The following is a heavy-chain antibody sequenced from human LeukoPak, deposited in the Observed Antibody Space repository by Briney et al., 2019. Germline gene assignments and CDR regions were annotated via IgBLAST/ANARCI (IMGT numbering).Heavy chain of an antibody. V-gene: IGHV6-1*01. J-gene: IGHJ6*04. CDR2: TCYRSKWYN. D-gene: IGHD5-12*01. CDR3: ARVRYSGYDFYYYYGMDV. Sequence: SQTLSLTCAISGDSVSSNSAAWNWIRQSPSRGLEWLGRTCYRSKWYNDYAVSVKSRITINPDTSKNQFSLQLNSVTPEDTAVYYCARVRYSGYDFYYYYGMDVWGKGTTVTVSS. CDR1: GDSVSSNSAA.